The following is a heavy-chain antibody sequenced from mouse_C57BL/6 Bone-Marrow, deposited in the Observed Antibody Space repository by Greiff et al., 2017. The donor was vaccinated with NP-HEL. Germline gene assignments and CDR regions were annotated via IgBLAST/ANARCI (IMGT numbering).Heavy chain of an antibody. V-gene: IGHV14-3*01. Sequence: VHVKQSVAELVRPGASVKLCCTASGFNIKNTYMHWVKQRPEQGLEWIGRIDTANGNTKYAPKFQGKATITADTSSNPAYLQLISLTSQDTAIYYCASFVYYAMDYWGQGTSATVSS. J-gene: IGHJ4*01. CDR3: ASFVYYAMDY. CDR1: GFNIKNTY. CDR2: IDTANGNT.